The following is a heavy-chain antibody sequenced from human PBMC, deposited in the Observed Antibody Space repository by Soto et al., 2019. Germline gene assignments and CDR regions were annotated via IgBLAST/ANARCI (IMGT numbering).Heavy chain of an antibody. Sequence: ASVKVSCKASGGTFSSYAISWVRQAPGQGLEWMGGIIPILGIANYAQKFQGRVTITAYKSTSTAYMELSSLRSEDTAVYYCAREAPMVRGVIIDAFYIWGQGTMVTVSS. D-gene: IGHD3-10*01. V-gene: IGHV1-69*10. CDR1: GGTFSSYA. CDR3: AREAPMVRGVIIDAFYI. CDR2: IIPILGIA. J-gene: IGHJ3*02.